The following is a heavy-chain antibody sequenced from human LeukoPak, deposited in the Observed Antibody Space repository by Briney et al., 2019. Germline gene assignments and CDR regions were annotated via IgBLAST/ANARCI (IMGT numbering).Heavy chain of an antibody. J-gene: IGHJ5*02. D-gene: IGHD6-13*01. CDR3: TTDRHRLLDIAAAGFDP. CDR1: GFTLSSYS. V-gene: IGHV3-15*01. Sequence: GGSLRLSCAASGFTLSSYSMNWVRQAPGKGLEWVGRIKSKTDGGTTDYAAPVKGRFTISRDDSKNTLYLQMNSLKTEDAAVYYCTTDRHRLLDIAAAGFDPWGQGTLVTVSS. CDR2: IKSKTDGGTT.